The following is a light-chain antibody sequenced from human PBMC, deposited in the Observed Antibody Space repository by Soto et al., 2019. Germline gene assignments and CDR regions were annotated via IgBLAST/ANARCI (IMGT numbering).Light chain of an antibody. J-gene: IGLJ2*01. Sequence: SSELTQPPSVSVSPGQTASITCSGDKLGDKYAYWYQQKPGQSPVVVIYENSKRPSGIPERFSGSNSGNTATLTISGTQAMDEADYYCQAWDSSTVVFGGGTKLTVL. CDR3: QAWDSSTVV. CDR2: ENS. V-gene: IGLV3-1*01. CDR1: KLGDKY.